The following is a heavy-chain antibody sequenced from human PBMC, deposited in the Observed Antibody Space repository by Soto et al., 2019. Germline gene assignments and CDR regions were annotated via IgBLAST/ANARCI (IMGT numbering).Heavy chain of an antibody. CDR1: GFGFSCYS. Sequence: QVQLVESGGGVVQPGGSLRLSCLASGFGFSCYSMHWVRQAPGKGLDWVAVIQHDGSEIYYADSVKGRFTISKDDSKNKLHLQINALRGADTALYYCVRVGWGYSYGNGMAGWGQGTPVTVSS. D-gene: IGHD5-18*01. CDR2: IQHDGSEI. J-gene: IGHJ6*02. V-gene: IGHV3-30-3*01. CDR3: VRVGWGYSYGNGMAG.